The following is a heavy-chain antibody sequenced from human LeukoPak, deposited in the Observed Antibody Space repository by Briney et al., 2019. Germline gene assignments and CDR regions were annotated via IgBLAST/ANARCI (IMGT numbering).Heavy chain of an antibody. J-gene: IGHJ4*02. Sequence: PGGSLRLSCAGSGFTFSSNPLSWVRQAPGKGLEWVSAINPSGGNTYYADSVRGRFTISRDNSKNTLYLQMNTLRAEDTAVYYCATTKQARRYFDYWGQGTLATVSS. D-gene: IGHD1-1*01. CDR2: INPSGGNT. V-gene: IGHV3-23*01. CDR1: GFTFSSNP. CDR3: ATTKQARRYFDY.